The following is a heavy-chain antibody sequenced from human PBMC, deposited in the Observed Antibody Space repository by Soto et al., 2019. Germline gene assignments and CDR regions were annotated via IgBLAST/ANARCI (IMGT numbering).Heavy chain of an antibody. J-gene: IGHJ5*02. CDR1: GYTFTSYY. Sequence: QVQLVQSGAEVKKPGASVKVSCKASGYTFTSYYMHLVRQAPGRGLEWMGIINPSGGSTSYAQKFQGRVTMTRYTSTSTGYMELSSLNSEYTAVSYCARDPLRNYGSGSLRGHWFDPWGQGTLVTVSS. V-gene: IGHV1-46*01. CDR3: ARDPLRNYGSGSLRGHWFDP. D-gene: IGHD3-10*01. CDR2: INPSGGST.